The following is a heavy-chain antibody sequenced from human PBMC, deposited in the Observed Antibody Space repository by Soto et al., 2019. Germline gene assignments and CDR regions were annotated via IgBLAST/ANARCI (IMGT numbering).Heavy chain of an antibody. CDR3: ARSSGDYRPFDS. D-gene: IGHD3-22*01. V-gene: IGHV3-48*03. CDR1: GFTFSSYE. J-gene: IGHJ4*02. CDR2: ISGGGVI. Sequence: EVQLVESGGGLVQPRGSLRLSCAASGFTFSSYEMNWVRQAPGKGLEWISHISGGGVIYYADSVQGRVAISRDNAKDSLYLYMNSLRVEDTAVYYCARSSGDYRPFDSWGQGTLVTVSS.